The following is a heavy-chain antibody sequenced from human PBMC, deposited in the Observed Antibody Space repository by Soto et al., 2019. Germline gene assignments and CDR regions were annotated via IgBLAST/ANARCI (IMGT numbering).Heavy chain of an antibody. D-gene: IGHD6-19*01. CDR3: ARAALIAVAGYDYFEY. CDR2: IIPIFGTA. CDR1: GGTFSSYA. Sequence: QVQLVQSGAEVKKPGSSVKVSCKASGGTFSSYAISWVRQAPGQGLEWMGGIIPIFGTANYAQKFQGRVTITXXEXTXXAYMDLSSLRSEDTAVYYWARAALIAVAGYDYFEYWGQGTLVTVSS. V-gene: IGHV1-69*05. J-gene: IGHJ4*02.